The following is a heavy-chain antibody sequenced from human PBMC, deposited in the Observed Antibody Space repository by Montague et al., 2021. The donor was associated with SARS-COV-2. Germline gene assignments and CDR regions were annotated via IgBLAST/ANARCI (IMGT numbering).Heavy chain of an antibody. CDR1: GGSIRSYY. CDR2: IYYTGGT. Sequence: SETLSLTCSFSGGSIRSYYWSWIRLPPGKPLEWLGYIYYTGGTTHNPSLKSQVTISVYTSRSQFSLRLTSVTAADTAVYFCARFWSGYVDKWSQGTLVTVSS. V-gene: IGHV4-59*01. J-gene: IGHJ4*02. D-gene: IGHD3-3*01. CDR3: ARFWSGYVDK.